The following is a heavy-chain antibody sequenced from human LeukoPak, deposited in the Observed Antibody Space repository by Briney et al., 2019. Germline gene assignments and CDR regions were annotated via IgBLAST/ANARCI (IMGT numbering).Heavy chain of an antibody. Sequence: SETLSLTCAVYGGSFSGYYWSWIRQPPGKGLEWIGYIYYSGSTYYNPSLKSRVTISVDTSKNQFSLKLSSVTAADTAVYYCARGPSVPAAMLNWGQGTLVTVSS. V-gene: IGHV4-30-4*01. D-gene: IGHD2-2*01. CDR3: ARGPSVPAAMLN. CDR1: GGSFSGYY. CDR2: IYYSGST. J-gene: IGHJ4*02.